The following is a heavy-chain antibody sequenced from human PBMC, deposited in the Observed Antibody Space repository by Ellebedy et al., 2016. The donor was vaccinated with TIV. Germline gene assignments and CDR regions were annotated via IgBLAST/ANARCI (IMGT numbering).Heavy chain of an antibody. CDR1: GFTFSNYA. D-gene: IGHD3-10*01. Sequence: GESLKISCTASGFTFSNYAMSWVRQAPGKGLEWVSGFGVSGSTAYYADSVEGRFTISRDNSKKTLYLQMNSLRVEDTAVYYCVVHYYGSVIWGQGTLVTVSS. J-gene: IGHJ4*02. CDR2: FGVSGSTA. CDR3: VVHYYGSVI. V-gene: IGHV3-23*01.